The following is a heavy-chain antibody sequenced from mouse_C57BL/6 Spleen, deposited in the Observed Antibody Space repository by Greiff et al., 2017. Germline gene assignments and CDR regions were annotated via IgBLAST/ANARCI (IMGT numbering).Heavy chain of an antibody. CDR3: TNGPWFAY. V-gene: IGHV14-4*01. Sequence: EVHLVESGAELVRPGASVKLSCTASGFNIKDDYMHWVKQRPEQGLEWIGWIDPENGDTEYASKFQGKATITADTSSNTAYLQLSSLTSEDTAVYYCTNGPWFAYWGQGTLVTVSA. J-gene: IGHJ3*01. CDR1: GFNIKDDY. CDR2: IDPENGDT.